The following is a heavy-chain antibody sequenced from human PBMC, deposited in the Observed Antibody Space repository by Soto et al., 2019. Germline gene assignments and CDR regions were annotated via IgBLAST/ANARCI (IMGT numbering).Heavy chain of an antibody. CDR2: IKSKTDGGTT. D-gene: IGHD6-19*01. CDR1: GFTFSNAW. Sequence: GGSLRLSCAASGFTFSNAWMSWVRQAPGKGLEWVGRIKSKTDGGTTDYAAPVKGRFTISRDDSKNTLYLQMNSLKTEDTAVYYCTTDDSSGWYYFDYWGQGTLVTVSS. CDR3: TTDDSSGWYYFDY. J-gene: IGHJ4*02. V-gene: IGHV3-15*01.